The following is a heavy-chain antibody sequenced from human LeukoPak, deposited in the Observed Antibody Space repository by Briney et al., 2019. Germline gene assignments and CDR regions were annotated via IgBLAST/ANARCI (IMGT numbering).Heavy chain of an antibody. D-gene: IGHD4-17*01. CDR3: ARAIGHDYGDYFVY. J-gene: IGHJ4*02. CDR2: INHSGST. V-gene: IGHV4-34*01. Sequence: SETLSLTCAVYGGSFSGYYWSWIRQPPGKGLEWIGEINHSGSTNYNPSLKSRVTISVDKSKNQFSLKLSSVTAADTAVYYCARAIGHDYGDYFVYWGQGTLVTVSS. CDR1: GGSFSGYY.